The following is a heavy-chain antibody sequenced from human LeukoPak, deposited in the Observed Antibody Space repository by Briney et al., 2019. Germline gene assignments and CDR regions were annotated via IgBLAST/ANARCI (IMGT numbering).Heavy chain of an antibody. CDR1: GYTFTSYY. Sequence: ASVKVSCKASGYTFTSYYMHWVRQAPGQGLEWMGIINPSGGSTSYAQKFQGRVTMTRDTSTSTVYMELSSLRSEDTAVYYCVTNSGRQQLTPFDYWGQGTLVTVSP. V-gene: IGHV1-46*01. J-gene: IGHJ4*02. CDR3: VTNSGRQQLTPFDY. CDR2: INPSGGST. D-gene: IGHD6-13*01.